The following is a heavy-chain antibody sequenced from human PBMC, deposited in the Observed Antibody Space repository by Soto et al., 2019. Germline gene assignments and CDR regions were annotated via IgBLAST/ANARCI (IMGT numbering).Heavy chain of an antibody. J-gene: IGHJ4*02. CDR2: INPSGGST. CDR3: ARVRYCSSTSCYTRFDY. V-gene: IGHV1-46*01. Sequence: ASVKVSCKASGYTFTSYYMHWVRQAPGQGLEWMGIINPSGGSTSYAQKFQGRVTMTRDTSTSTVYMELSSLRSEDTAVYYCARVRYCSSTSCYTRFDYWGQGTLVTVSS. D-gene: IGHD2-2*02. CDR1: GYTFTSYY.